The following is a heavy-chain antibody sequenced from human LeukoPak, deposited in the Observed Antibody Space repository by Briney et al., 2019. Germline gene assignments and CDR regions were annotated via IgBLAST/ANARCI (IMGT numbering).Heavy chain of an antibody. J-gene: IGHJ4*02. CDR2: INPNSGGT. D-gene: IGHD6-13*01. Sequence: ASVKVSCKASGYTFTGYYMHWVRQAPGQGLEWMGWINPNSGGTNYAQKFQGRVTMTRDTSISTAYMELSRLRSDDTAVYYCARLPIAAGDYFDYWGQGTLVTASS. V-gene: IGHV1-2*02. CDR1: GYTFTGYY. CDR3: ARLPIAAGDYFDY.